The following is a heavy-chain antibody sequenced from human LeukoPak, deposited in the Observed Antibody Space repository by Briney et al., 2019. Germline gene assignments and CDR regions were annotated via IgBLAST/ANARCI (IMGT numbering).Heavy chain of an antibody. CDR3: ARDWSGPYYFDY. CDR2: MSQSGST. V-gene: IGHV4-31*03. CDR1: GGSISSGGYY. D-gene: IGHD3-3*01. J-gene: IGHJ4*01. Sequence: PSQTLSLTCTVSGGSISSGGYYWTWIRQPPGKGLEWIGYMSQSGSTYYNPSLKSRVTISVDTSKSQFSLKLTSVTAADTAVYYCARDWSGPYYFDYWGQGTLVTVSS.